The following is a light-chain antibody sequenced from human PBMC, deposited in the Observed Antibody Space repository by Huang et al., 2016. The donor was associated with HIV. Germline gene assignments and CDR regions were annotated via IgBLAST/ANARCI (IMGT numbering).Light chain of an antibody. CDR1: QSVSGRY. V-gene: IGKV3-20*01. J-gene: IGKJ1*01. Sequence: EIVLTQSPGTLSLSPGGRATLTCRASQSVSGRYLAWYQQKPGQAPRLISYVAANRSGGIPDRFSGSGSGTDFTLTISRLEPEDVAVYYCQHYGSSSWTFGRGTKVEIK. CDR2: VAA. CDR3: QHYGSSSWT.